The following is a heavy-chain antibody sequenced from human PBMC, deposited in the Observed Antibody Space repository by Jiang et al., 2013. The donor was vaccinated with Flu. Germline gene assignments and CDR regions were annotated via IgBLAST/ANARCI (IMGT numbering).Heavy chain of an antibody. CDR1: LS. CDR3: ARRGTAAAGSNWFDP. D-gene: IGHD6-13*01. V-gene: IGHV1-24*01. J-gene: IGHJ5*02. Sequence: LSMHWVRQAPGKGLEWMGGFDPEDGETIYAQKFQGRVTMTEDTSTDTAYMELSSLRSEDTAVYYCARRGTAAAGSNWFDPWGQGTLVTVSS. CDR2: FDPEDGET.